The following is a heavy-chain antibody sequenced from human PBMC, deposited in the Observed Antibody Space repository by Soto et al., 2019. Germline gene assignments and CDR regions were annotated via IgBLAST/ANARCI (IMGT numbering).Heavy chain of an antibody. J-gene: IGHJ5*02. CDR2: IYSSGST. Sequence: SETLSLTCTVSGGAINSYYWTWIRQPAGKGLEWIGRIYSSGSTKYNPSLQSRVTMSLDTSKNQFSLRLTSVTAADTAVYYSARGQRFSDWFDPWGQGTLVTVSS. CDR3: ARGQRFSDWFDP. V-gene: IGHV4-4*07. D-gene: IGHD3-3*01. CDR1: GGAINSYY.